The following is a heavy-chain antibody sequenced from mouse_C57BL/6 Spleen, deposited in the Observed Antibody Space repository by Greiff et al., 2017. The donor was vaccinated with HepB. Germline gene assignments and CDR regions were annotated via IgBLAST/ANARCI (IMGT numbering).Heavy chain of an antibody. Sequence: EVMLVESGGGLVKPGGSLKLSCAASGFTFSDYGMHWVRQAPEKGLEWVAYISSGSSTIYYADTVKGRFTISRDKAKNTMCLQMTSLRSEDTAMYYCARGYYGNYGFDYWGQGTTLTVSS. CDR3: ARGYYGNYGFDY. V-gene: IGHV5-17*01. CDR1: GFTFSDYG. D-gene: IGHD2-1*01. CDR2: ISSGSSTI. J-gene: IGHJ2*01.